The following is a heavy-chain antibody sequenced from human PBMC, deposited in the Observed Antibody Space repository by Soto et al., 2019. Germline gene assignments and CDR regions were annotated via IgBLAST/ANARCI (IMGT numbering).Heavy chain of an antibody. CDR2: LIDSGGTT. CDR1: GFTFRNYA. V-gene: IGHV3-23*01. D-gene: IGHD5-18*01. J-gene: IGHJ4*03. Sequence: GGSLRLSCAVSGFTFRNYAMSWSRQAPGKGLEWVSGLIDSGGTTSYADSVKGRFTLSRDNSKNALYLQMDSLRADDTAVYHCARAPAYTYDSFDSWGQGTMVTVSS. CDR3: ARAPAYTYDSFDS.